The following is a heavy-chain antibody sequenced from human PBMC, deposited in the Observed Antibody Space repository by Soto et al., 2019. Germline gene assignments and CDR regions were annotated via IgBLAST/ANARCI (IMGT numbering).Heavy chain of an antibody. V-gene: IGHV3-23*01. J-gene: IGHJ6*02. D-gene: IGHD3-22*01. CDR3: ARTYYYDSSGYFYYYYYGMDV. CDR1: GFTFSSYA. Sequence: GGSLRLSCAASGFTFSSYAMSWVRQAPGKGLEWVSAISGSGGSTYYADSVKGRFTISRDNSKNTLYLQMNSLRAEDTAVYYCARTYYYDSSGYFYYYYYGMDVWGQGTTVTVSS. CDR2: ISGSGGST.